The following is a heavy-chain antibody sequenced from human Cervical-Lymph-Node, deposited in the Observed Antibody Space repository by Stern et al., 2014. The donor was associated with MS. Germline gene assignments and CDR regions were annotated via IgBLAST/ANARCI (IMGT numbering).Heavy chain of an antibody. J-gene: IGHJ4*02. CDR2: IWYDGSNK. CDR1: GVTFSSYG. CDR3: ARETRGASGRFDY. V-gene: IGHV3-33*01. D-gene: IGHD3-10*01. Sequence: VQLVESGGGVVQPGRSLRLSCAASGVTFSSYGMHWVRQAPGKGLEWVALIWYDGSNKYYADAVKGRLTMSRDNSKNTLYLQMNSLRAEDTAVYYCARETRGASGRFDYWGQGTLVTVSS.